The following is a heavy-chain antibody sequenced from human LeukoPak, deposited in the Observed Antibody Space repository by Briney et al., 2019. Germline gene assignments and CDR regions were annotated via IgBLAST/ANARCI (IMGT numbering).Heavy chain of an antibody. CDR3: ARDRAVGPYYFDY. V-gene: IGHV4-59*01. CDR1: GGSISRYY. D-gene: IGHD1-26*01. J-gene: IGHJ4*02. Sequence: SETLSLTYTVSGGSISRYYWSWIRQPPGKGLEGIGYIYYSGSTNYNPSLKSRVTISVDTSKNQFSLKLSAVTAADTAVYYCARDRAVGPYYFDYWGQGTLVTVSS. CDR2: IYYSGST.